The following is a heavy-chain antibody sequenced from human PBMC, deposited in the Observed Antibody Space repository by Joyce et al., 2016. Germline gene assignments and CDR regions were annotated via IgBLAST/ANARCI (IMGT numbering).Heavy chain of an antibody. V-gene: IGHV1-18*01. CDR2: ISAYNRNT. CDR3: AREAYDCSGGSCYSSWFDP. CDR1: GYTFTSYG. J-gene: IGHJ5*02. D-gene: IGHD2-15*01. Sequence: QVQLVQSGAEVKKPGASVKVSCKASGYTFTSYGISWVRQAPGQGLEWMGWISAYNRNTNYAQKLQGRVTMTTDTSTSTAYMELRSLRSDDTAVYYCAREAYDCSGGSCYSSWFDPWGQGTLVTVSS.